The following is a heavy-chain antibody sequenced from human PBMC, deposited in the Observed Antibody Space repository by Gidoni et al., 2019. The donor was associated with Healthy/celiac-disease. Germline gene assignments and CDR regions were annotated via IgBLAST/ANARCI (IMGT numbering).Heavy chain of an antibody. D-gene: IGHD2-2*01. Sequence: QVQLQESGPGLVKPSQTLSLTCTVSGGSISRGGYYWSWIRQHPGKGLEWIGYIYYSGSTYYNPSLKSRVTISVDTSKNQFSLKLSSVTAADTAVYYCARADIVVVPSGEYNWFDPWGQGTLVTVSS. CDR2: IYYSGST. V-gene: IGHV4-31*03. CDR1: GGSISRGGYY. J-gene: IGHJ5*02. CDR3: ARADIVVVPSGEYNWFDP.